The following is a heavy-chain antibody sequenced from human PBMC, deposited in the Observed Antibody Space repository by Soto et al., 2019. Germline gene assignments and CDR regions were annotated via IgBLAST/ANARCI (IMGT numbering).Heavy chain of an antibody. CDR2: ISGSGGST. V-gene: IGHV3-23*01. J-gene: IGHJ4*02. CDR3: AKPYYDDSSGYYELDYFDY. CDR1: GFTFSSYA. D-gene: IGHD3-22*01. Sequence: EVQLLESGGGLVQPGGSLRLSCAASGFTFSSYAMSWVRQAPGKGLEWVSAISGSGGSTYYADSLKGRFTISRDNSKNTLYLQMNSLRAEDTAVYYCAKPYYDDSSGYYELDYFDYWGQGTLVTVSS.